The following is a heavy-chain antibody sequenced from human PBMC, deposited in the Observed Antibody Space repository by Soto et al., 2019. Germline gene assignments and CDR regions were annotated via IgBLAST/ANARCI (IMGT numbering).Heavy chain of an antibody. D-gene: IGHD2-2*01. CDR3: ARERTYQLSVDDTLDX. J-gene: IGHJ3*02. CDR1: GGSLINYN. V-gene: IGHV4-4*07. Sequence: SETLSLTYTFSGGSLINYNGNWVRQSAGKGLEWIGRIYSKGKAYYNPYIKSRVTMSLDTINNQVSLRLSSVTAADTAKYYCARERTYQLSVDDTLDXWGLGTMVTVS. CDR2: IYSKGKA.